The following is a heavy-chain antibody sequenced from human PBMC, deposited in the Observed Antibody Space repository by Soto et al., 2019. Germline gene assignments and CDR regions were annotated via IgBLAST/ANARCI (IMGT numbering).Heavy chain of an antibody. CDR2: INPSGVST. J-gene: IGHJ4*02. V-gene: IGHV1-46*01. Sequence: ASVKVSCKASGYTLTNYYIHWVRQAPGQGLEWMGIINPSGVSTIYAPKFQGRVTMTRDTSTSTPYMELSSLRSDDTAVYYCARGGGVTANISPFDYWGQGTQVTVSS. D-gene: IGHD2-21*02. CDR1: GYTLTNYY. CDR3: ARGGGVTANISPFDY.